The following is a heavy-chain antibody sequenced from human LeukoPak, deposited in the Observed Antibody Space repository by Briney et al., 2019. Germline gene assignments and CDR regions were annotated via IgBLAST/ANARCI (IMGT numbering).Heavy chain of an antibody. V-gene: IGHV1-2*02. Sequence: ASVKVSCKASGYTFTDYYMHWVRQAPGQGLEWMAKINPNSGATAYAEGFQGRVTLTRDTSISTIYMELRTLTSGDTAVYYCARPSDYGDYIDYWGQGTPVTVPS. D-gene: IGHD4-17*01. J-gene: IGHJ4*02. CDR3: ARPSDYGDYIDY. CDR1: GYTFTDYY. CDR2: INPNSGAT.